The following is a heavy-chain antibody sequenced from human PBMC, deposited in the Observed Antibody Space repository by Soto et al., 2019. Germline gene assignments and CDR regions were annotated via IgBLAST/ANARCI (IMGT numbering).Heavy chain of an antibody. CDR2: IYYSEST. V-gene: IGHV4-59*01. CDR1: GGSISSYY. CDR3: ASLYCSGGSCYSSWFDP. D-gene: IGHD2-15*01. J-gene: IGHJ5*02. Sequence: SETLSLTCTVSGGSISSYYWSWIRQPPGKGLEWIGYIYYSESTNYNPSLKSRVTISVDTSKNQFSLKLSSVTAADTAVYYCASLYCSGGSCYSSWFDPWGQGTLVTVSS.